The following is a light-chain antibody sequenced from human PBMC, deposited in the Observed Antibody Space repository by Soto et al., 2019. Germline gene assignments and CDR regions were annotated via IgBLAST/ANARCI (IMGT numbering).Light chain of an antibody. V-gene: IGLV1-40*01. CDR3: QCYDSSLSAGV. CDR2: GNS. Sequence: QSVLTQPPSVSGAPGQRVTISCTGSSSNIGACYDVHWYQQLPGTAPKLLIYGNSNRPSGVPDRFSGSKSGTSASLAITGLQAEDEADYYCQCYDSSLSAGVFGGGTKLTVL. J-gene: IGLJ3*02. CDR1: SSNIGACYD.